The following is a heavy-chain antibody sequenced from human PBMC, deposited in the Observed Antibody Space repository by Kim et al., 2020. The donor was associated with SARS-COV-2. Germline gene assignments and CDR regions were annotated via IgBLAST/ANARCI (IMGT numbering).Heavy chain of an antibody. Sequence: GGSLRLSCAASGFSFSNHWMTWVRQAPGRGPEWVANIKQHGSEKYYVGSVRGRFTISRDDAKNSLYLQMNSLRAEDTAIYYCASNNAMDVWGQGTTVTVSS. J-gene: IGHJ6*02. CDR1: GFSFSNHW. CDR3: ASNNAMDV. CDR2: IKQHGSEK. V-gene: IGHV3-7*03.